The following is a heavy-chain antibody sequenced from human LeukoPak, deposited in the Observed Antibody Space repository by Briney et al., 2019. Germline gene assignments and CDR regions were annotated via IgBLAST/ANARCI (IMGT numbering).Heavy chain of an antibody. D-gene: IGHD6-13*01. J-gene: IGHJ6*02. CDR1: EFTFSSYA. CDR3: VRDRGIASTGGYGMDV. Sequence: GGSLRLSCAASEFTFSSYAMHWVRQAPGKGLEWVTIISYDGSNKYYADSVKGRFTISRDNSKNTLYLQMNSLRAEDTAVYYCVRDRGIASTGGYGMDVWGQGTTVTVSS. V-gene: IGHV3-30*14. CDR2: ISYDGSNK.